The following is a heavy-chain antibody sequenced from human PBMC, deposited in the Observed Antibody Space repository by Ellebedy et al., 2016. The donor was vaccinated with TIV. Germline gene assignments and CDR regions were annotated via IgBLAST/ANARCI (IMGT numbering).Heavy chain of an antibody. CDR1: GFTFSSYW. J-gene: IGHJ4*02. Sequence: GESLKISCAASGFTFSSYWMSWVRQAPGKGLEWVANIKQDGSEKYYVDSVKGRFTISRDNAKNSLYLQMNSLRAEDTAVYYCARDSRREGYCSGGSCYWGVPLGYWGQGTLVTVSS. D-gene: IGHD2-15*01. CDR3: ARDSRREGYCSGGSCYWGVPLGY. V-gene: IGHV3-7*01. CDR2: IKQDGSEK.